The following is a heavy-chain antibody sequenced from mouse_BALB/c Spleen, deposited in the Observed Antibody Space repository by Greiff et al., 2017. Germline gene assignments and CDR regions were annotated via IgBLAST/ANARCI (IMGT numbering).Heavy chain of an antibody. J-gene: IGHJ4*01. Sequence: EVQLVESGAELVRSGASVKLSCTASGFNINDYYMHWVKQRPEQGLEWIGWINPENGDTEYAPKFQGKATMTADTSSNTAYLQLSSLTSEDTAVYYCYALGYGNSYYAMDYWGQGTSVTVSS. D-gene: IGHD2-10*02. CDR2: INPENGDT. V-gene: IGHV14-4*02. CDR1: GFNINDYY. CDR3: YALGYGNSYYAMDY.